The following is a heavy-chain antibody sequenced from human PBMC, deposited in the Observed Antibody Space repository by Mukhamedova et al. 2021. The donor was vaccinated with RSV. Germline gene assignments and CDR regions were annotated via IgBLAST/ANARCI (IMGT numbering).Heavy chain of an antibody. V-gene: IGHV3-7*04. CDR3: ARGEFRNYRHSDH. J-gene: IGHJ4*02. D-gene: IGHD5-24*01. Sequence: VDSVKGRFTISRDNANNLLYLQMNRLRAEDTALYYCARGEFRNYRHSDHWGQGTLVTVSS.